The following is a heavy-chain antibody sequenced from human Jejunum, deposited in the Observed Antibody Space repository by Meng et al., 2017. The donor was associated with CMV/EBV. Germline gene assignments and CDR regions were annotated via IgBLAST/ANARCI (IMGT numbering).Heavy chain of an antibody. CDR3: VRGGLKGFDP. CDR1: GISFVYAW. CDR2: IYSAGNA. D-gene: IGHD3-16*01. J-gene: IGHJ5*02. V-gene: IGHV3-66*02. Sequence: LSCRGSGISFVYAWMSWVRQAPGKGLEWISVIYSAGNAHYADSEKGRFTISRDTSKNTVYLQLNSLRPEDTAVYYCVRGGLKGFDPWGQGTLVTVSS.